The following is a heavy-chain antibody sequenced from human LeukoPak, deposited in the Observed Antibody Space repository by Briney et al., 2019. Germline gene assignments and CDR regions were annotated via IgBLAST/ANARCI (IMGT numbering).Heavy chain of an antibody. D-gene: IGHD2-15*01. CDR1: VDTFTGYY. Sequence: ASVKVSCKASVDTFTGYYMHCGRQTPGQRLECMGRSNPNSGGTKYAQKFQGRVTMTSVASISTAYMELSSLRSDDTAVYYCASRPDQHLLYYFDYWGQGALVTVSS. CDR2: SNPNSGGT. V-gene: IGHV1-2*06. J-gene: IGHJ4*02. CDR3: ASRPDQHLLYYFDY.